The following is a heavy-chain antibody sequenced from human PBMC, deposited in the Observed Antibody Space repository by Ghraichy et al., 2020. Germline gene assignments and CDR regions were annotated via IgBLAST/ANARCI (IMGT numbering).Heavy chain of an antibody. CDR1: GITFSTHA. J-gene: IGHJ5*02. Sequence: GGSLRLSCAASGITFSTHAMSWVRQAPGKGLEWVSVISGSGVHTFYADSVKGRFTISRDNSKNTLYLQMNSLRAEDTAIYYCAKGGGYCDGGSCYFFDPWGQGTLVTVSS. CDR3: AKGGGYCDGGSCYFFDP. CDR2: ISGSGVHT. D-gene: IGHD2-15*01. V-gene: IGHV3-23*01.